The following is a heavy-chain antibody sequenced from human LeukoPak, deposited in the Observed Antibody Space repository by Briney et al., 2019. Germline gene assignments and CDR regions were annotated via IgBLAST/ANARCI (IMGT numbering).Heavy chain of an antibody. CDR3: ARDRYYYDSSDPNHFDY. CDR2: IKQDGSEK. D-gene: IGHD3-22*01. Sequence: GGSLRLSCAASGFTFSSYSMSWVRQAPGKGLEWVANIKQDGSEKYYVDSVKGRFTISRDNAKNSLYLQMNSLRAEDTAVYYCARDRYYYDSSDPNHFDYWGQGTLVTVSS. CDR1: GFTFSSYS. J-gene: IGHJ4*02. V-gene: IGHV3-7*01.